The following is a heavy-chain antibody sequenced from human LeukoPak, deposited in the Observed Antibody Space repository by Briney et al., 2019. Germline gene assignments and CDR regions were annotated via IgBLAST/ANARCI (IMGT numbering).Heavy chain of an antibody. CDR2: INHSGST. CDR1: GGSFSGYY. CDR3: ARGGYCSSTSCYPAQKFDP. J-gene: IGHJ5*02. D-gene: IGHD2-2*01. Sequence: SETLSLTCAVYGGSFSGYYWSWIRQPPGKGLEWIGEINHSGSTNYNPSLKSRVTISVDTSKNQFSLKLSSVTAADTAVYYCARGGYCSSTSCYPAQKFDPWGQGTLVTVSS. V-gene: IGHV4-34*01.